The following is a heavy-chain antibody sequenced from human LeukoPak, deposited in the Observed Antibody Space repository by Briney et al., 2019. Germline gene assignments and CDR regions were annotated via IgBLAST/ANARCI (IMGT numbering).Heavy chain of an antibody. D-gene: IGHD5-12*01. CDR2: ISGSGGST. CDR1: GFTFSSYA. J-gene: IGHJ4*02. Sequence: GGSLRLSCAASGFTFSSYAMSWVRQAPGKGLEWVSAISGSGGSTYYADSVKGRFTISRDNSKNTLYLQMNSLRAEDTAVYYCARGDSGTMFPGLDYWGQGTLVTVSS. CDR3: ARGDSGTMFPGLDY. V-gene: IGHV3-23*01.